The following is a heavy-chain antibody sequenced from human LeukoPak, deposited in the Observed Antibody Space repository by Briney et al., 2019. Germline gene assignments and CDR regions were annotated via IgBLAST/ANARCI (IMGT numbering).Heavy chain of an antibody. Sequence: ASVKVSCKASGYTFTSYYMHWVRQAPGQGLEWMGIINPSGGSTSYAQKFQGRVTMTRDTSTSTVYMELSSLRSEDTAAYYCAREGPRSIAIYYYYGMDVWGQGTTVTVSS. CDR1: GYTFTSYY. CDR2: INPSGGST. CDR3: AREGPRSIAIYYYYGMDV. D-gene: IGHD6-6*01. V-gene: IGHV1-46*01. J-gene: IGHJ6*02.